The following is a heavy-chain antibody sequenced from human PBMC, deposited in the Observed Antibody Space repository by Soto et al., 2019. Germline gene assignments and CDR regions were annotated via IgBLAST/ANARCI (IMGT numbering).Heavy chain of an antibody. V-gene: IGHV3-30*03. CDR1: GFTFGNFG. Sequence: QVQLVESGGGVVQPGRSLRLSCAASGFTFGNFGIHWVRQALGKGLEWVADISNDGSRKYYAGSLQGRFTISRDNSRNTVYLQMDSLRAEDTAVYFCARGCSGGTNCFYFDFWGQGILVTVSS. D-gene: IGHD6-13*01. CDR2: ISNDGSRK. J-gene: IGHJ4*02. CDR3: ARGCSGGTNCFYFDF.